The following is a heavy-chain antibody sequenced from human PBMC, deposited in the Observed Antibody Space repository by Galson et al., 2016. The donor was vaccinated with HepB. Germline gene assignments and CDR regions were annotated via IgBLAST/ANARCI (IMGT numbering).Heavy chain of an antibody. CDR1: GYSFPYYW. Sequence: QSGAEVKKAGESLKISCKASGYSFPYYWIGWVRQKPGKGLEWMGIIYPGDSEIRYSPSFQGQVTMSVDKSISTAFLQWSSLKASDTAMYYCARQYNFWSGYSESYYGMDVWSQGTLVTVSS. D-gene: IGHD3-3*01. CDR3: ARQYNFWSGYSESYYGMDV. V-gene: IGHV5-51*01. CDR2: IYPGDSEI. J-gene: IGHJ6*02.